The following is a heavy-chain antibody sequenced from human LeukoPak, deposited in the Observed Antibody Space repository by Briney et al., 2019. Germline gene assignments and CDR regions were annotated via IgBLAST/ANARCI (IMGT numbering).Heavy chain of an antibody. CDR1: GGSISSSSYY. V-gene: IGHV4-39*01. D-gene: IGHD3-10*01. J-gene: IGHJ6*03. CDR2: IYYSGST. Sequence: SETLSLTCTVSGGSISSSSYYWGWIRQPPGKGLEWIGSIYYSGSTYYNPSLKSRVTISVDTSKNQFSLKLSSVTAADTAVYYCARRYGSGSYNYYYYHMDVWGKGTTVTVSS. CDR3: ARRYGSGSYNYYYYHMDV.